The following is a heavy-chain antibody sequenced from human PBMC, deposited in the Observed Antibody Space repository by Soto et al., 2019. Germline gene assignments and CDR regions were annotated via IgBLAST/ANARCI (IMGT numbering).Heavy chain of an antibody. J-gene: IGHJ4*02. Sequence: SATLSLTCPVYGGSRSSYYWSWIRQPPGKGLEWIGYMFNSGSTKYNPSLKSRVTISVDTSKNQFSLKLSSVTAADTAVYYCARGEWLVHFDYWGQGTLVTVSS. D-gene: IGHD6-19*01. CDR2: MFNSGST. CDR1: GGSRSSYY. V-gene: IGHV4-59*01. CDR3: ARGEWLVHFDY.